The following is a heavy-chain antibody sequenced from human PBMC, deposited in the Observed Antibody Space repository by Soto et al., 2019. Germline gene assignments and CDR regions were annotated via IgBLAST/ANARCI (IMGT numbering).Heavy chain of an antibody. D-gene: IGHD1-26*01. J-gene: IGHJ4*02. Sequence: QVQLQQWGAGLLKPSETLSLTCAVYGGSFSGYYWSWIRQPPGKGLEWIGEINHSGSTNYNPSLKSRVTISVDTSKNQVALKLSAVTAADTAVYYCARQYSGSDYFDYWGQGTLVTVSS. CDR2: INHSGST. V-gene: IGHV4-34*01. CDR3: ARQYSGSDYFDY. CDR1: GGSFSGYY.